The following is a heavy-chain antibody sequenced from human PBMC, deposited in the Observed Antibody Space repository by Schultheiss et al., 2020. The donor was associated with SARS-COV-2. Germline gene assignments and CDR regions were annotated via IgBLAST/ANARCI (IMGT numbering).Heavy chain of an antibody. D-gene: IGHD2-2*02. CDR2: INHSGTT. J-gene: IGHJ6*03. Sequence: SETLSLTCTISGGSVSSGSYYWSWIRQPPGKGLEWIGEINHSGTTNYSPSLKSRVSISVDTSKNQLSLKLSSVTAADTAVYYCARVRAYCSSTSCYRGGHYYYYYMDVWGKATRVTGSS. CDR3: ARVRAYCSSTSCYRGGHYYYYYMDV. CDR1: GGSVSSGSYY. V-gene: IGHV4-61*01.